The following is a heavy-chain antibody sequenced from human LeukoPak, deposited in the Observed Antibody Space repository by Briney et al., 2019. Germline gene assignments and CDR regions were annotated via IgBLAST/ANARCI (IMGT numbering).Heavy chain of an antibody. CDR1: GFTFSSYW. V-gene: IGHV3-74*01. D-gene: IGHD7-27*01. CDR3: ARDSLGWTHDY. Sequence: VGSLRLSCAASGFTFSSYWMHWVRQSPGKGLVWVSRINSDGSNANYADSVRGRFTIPRDNAKNTLFLQMDSLGVEDTAVYYCARDSLGWTHDYCEQGSLVTVSS. J-gene: IGHJ4*02. CDR2: INSDGSNA.